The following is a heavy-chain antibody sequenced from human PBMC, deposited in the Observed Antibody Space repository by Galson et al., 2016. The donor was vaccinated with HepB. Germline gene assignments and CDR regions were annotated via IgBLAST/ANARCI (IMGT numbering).Heavy chain of an antibody. J-gene: IGHJ4*02. D-gene: IGHD3-3*01. CDR2: IEKDGSER. CDR1: GFTFSSYW. V-gene: IGHV3-7*01. CDR3: ASQGKDFWSGSPDF. Sequence: SLRLSCAASGFTFSSYWMTWVRQAPGRGLEWVANIEKDGSERFYVDSVWGRFTISRDNSKNSLYLQMNSLRAEDTAVYYCASQGKDFWSGSPDFWGQGTLVTVSS.